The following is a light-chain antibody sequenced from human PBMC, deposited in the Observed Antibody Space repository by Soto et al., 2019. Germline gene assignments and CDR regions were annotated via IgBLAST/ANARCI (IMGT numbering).Light chain of an antibody. J-gene: IGLJ1*01. CDR2: EVS. Sequence: QSVLTQPASASGSPGQSITISCTGTSSDVGGYNYVSWYQQHPGKAPKLMIYEVSNRPSGVSNRFSGSKSGNTASLTISGLQAEDEADYYCSSYTSSSRNVFGTGTKVTVL. CDR1: SSDVGGYNY. V-gene: IGLV2-14*01. CDR3: SSYTSSSRNV.